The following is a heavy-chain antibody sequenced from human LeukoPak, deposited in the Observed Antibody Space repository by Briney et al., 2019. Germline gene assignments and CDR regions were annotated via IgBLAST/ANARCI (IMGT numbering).Heavy chain of an antibody. J-gene: IGHJ4*02. CDR1: GGSMSNYY. CDR3: AREVVAAAGTVDY. CDR2: MYYSGST. Sequence: SETLSPTCTVSGGSMSNYYWSWIRQPPGKGLEWIGYMYYSGSTNYNPSLKSRVTISVDTSKNQFSLKLSSVTAADTAVYYCAREVVAAAGTVDYWGQGTLVIVSS. V-gene: IGHV4-59*01. D-gene: IGHD6-13*01.